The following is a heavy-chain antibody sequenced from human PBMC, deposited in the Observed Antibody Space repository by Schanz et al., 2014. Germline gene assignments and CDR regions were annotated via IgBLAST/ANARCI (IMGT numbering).Heavy chain of an antibody. J-gene: IGHJ4*02. CDR2: IKQDGIEK. D-gene: IGHD3-3*01. CDR1: GFTFGNFF. Sequence: EVQLVESGGGLVQPGGSLRLSCAASGFTFGNFFMSWVRQAPGKGLEWVANIKQDGIEKYYVDSVKGRFTISRDNAKNSLYLQMTSLTADYTAVYYCARDKGGYYPFDYWGRGTLVTVSS. V-gene: IGHV3-7*01. CDR3: ARDKGGYYPFDY.